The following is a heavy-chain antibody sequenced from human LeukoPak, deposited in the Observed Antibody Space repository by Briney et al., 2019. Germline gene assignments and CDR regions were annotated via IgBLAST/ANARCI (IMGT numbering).Heavy chain of an antibody. CDR1: GFSFSDAW. CDR3: TAGTLVRGDILLGDPH. J-gene: IGHJ4*02. V-gene: IGHV3-15*01. D-gene: IGHD3-10*01. Sequence: PGGSLRLSCAASGFSFSDAWMSWVRQAPGKGLEWLGRIKSKNDGGTTHYAAPVKGRVIISRDDSKTTLYLEMSGLKIDDTALYYCTAGTLVRGDILLGDPHWGQGTLVTVFS. CDR2: IKSKNDGGTT.